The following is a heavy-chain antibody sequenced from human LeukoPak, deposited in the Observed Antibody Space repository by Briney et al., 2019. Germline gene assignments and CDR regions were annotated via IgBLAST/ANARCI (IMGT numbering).Heavy chain of an antibody. J-gene: IGHJ1*01. CDR2: ISYDGSNK. Sequence: PGRSLRLSCAASGFTFSSYGMHWVRQAPGKGLEWVAVISYDGSNKYYADSVKGLFTISRDNSKNTLYLQMNSLRAEDTAVYYCAKISSSWSSAGFQHWGQGTLVTVSS. V-gene: IGHV3-30*18. CDR3: AKISSSWSSAGFQH. CDR1: GFTFSSYG. D-gene: IGHD6-13*01.